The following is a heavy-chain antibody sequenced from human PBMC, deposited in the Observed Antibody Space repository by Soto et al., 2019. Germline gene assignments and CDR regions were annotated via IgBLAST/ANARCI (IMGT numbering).Heavy chain of an antibody. Sequence: SETLSLTCAVYGGSFSGYYWSWIRQPPGKGLEWIGEINHSGSTNYNPSLKSRVTISVDTSKNQFSLKLSSVTAADTAVYYCARGPRGSLYGSGNFYGMDVWGQGTTVTVSS. V-gene: IGHV4-34*01. CDR2: INHSGST. J-gene: IGHJ6*02. CDR1: GGSFSGYY. CDR3: ARGPRGSLYGSGNFYGMDV. D-gene: IGHD3-10*01.